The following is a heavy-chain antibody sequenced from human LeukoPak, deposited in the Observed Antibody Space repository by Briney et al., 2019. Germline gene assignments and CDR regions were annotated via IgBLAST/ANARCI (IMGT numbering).Heavy chain of an antibody. CDR3: GRGDYYDSSGCDY. Sequence: ASVKVSCKASGGTFSSYSLRWVRQAPGQGLEWMGRIIPIFGAANYAQKFQGRVTITGDKSTSTAYMELSSLRSEDTAVYYCGRGDYYDSSGCDYWGQGTLVSVSS. CDR2: IIPIFGAA. J-gene: IGHJ4*02. V-gene: IGHV1-69*06. CDR1: GGTFSSYS. D-gene: IGHD3-22*01.